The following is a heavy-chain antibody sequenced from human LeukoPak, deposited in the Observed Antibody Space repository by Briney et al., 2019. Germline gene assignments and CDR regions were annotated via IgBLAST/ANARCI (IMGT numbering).Heavy chain of an antibody. CDR3: AREGSWGLEWLLSYYYYYYYMDV. Sequence: PSETLSLTCTVSGGSISSYYWSWIRQSPGKGLEWIGYIYYSGSTNYNPSLKSRVTMSVDTSKNQFSLKLSSVTAADTAVYYCAREGSWGLEWLLSYYYYYYYMDVWGKGTTVTVSS. D-gene: IGHD3-3*01. CDR2: IYYSGST. J-gene: IGHJ6*03. V-gene: IGHV4-59*12. CDR1: GGSISSYY.